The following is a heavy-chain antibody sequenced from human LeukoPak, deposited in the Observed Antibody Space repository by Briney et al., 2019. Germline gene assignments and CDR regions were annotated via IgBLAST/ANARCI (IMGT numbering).Heavy chain of an antibody. D-gene: IGHD1-1*01. CDR3: ARGTLKTDRSIYYYYGMDV. CDR1: GYTFKSYG. J-gene: IGHJ6*02. Sequence: AASVKVSCKASGYTFKSYGISWVRQAPGQGLEWMGWISTYNGDTKYSQKVQGRATMTTDTSTTTTYMELRSLRSDDTAVCYCARGTLKTDRSIYYYYGMDVWGQGTTVTVSS. V-gene: IGHV1-18*01. CDR2: ISTYNGDT.